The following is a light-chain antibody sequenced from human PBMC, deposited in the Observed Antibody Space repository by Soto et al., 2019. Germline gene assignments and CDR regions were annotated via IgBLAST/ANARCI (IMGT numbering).Light chain of an antibody. CDR3: QQYDTFPRT. V-gene: IGKV1-16*02. CDR2: ATS. Sequence: DIQMTQSPSSLSASVGDRVTITCRASQVIKYLAWFQQKPGKAPKSLTYATSRLQSGVPSKFSGSGSGTDFTLTISSLQPEDFATYYCQQYDTFPRTFGLGTKLEMK. J-gene: IGKJ2*01. CDR1: QVIKY.